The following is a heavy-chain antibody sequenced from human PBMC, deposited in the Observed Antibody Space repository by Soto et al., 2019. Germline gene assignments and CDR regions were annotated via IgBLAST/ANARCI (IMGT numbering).Heavy chain of an antibody. CDR1: GGTFSSYA. CDR2: IIPIFGTA. J-gene: IGHJ6*02. V-gene: IGHV1-69*12. Sequence: QVQLVQSGAEVKKPGSSVKVSCKASGGTFSSYAISWVRQAPGQGLEWMGGIIPIFGTANYAQKFQGRVTITADESTSTAYMELSSLRSEDTAVYYCAGESVTIFGVVIIPAYYYGMDVWGQGTTVTVSS. D-gene: IGHD3-3*01. CDR3: AGESVTIFGVVIIPAYYYGMDV.